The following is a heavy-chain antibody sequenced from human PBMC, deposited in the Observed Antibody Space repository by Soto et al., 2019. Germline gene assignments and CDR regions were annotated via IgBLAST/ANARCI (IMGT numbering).Heavy chain of an antibody. J-gene: IGHJ4*02. V-gene: IGHV4-34*01. Sequence: LEILSLTYTVYGGSCSGYGWSRIRQPPGKGLEWIGEINHSGSTNYNPSLKSRVTISVDTSKNQFSLKLSSVTAADTAVYYRARRAYIWGSYRYTRRESYYFDYWGQGTLVTVSS. D-gene: IGHD3-16*02. CDR2: INHSGST. CDR1: GGSCSGYG. CDR3: ARRAYIWGSYRYTRRESYYFDY.